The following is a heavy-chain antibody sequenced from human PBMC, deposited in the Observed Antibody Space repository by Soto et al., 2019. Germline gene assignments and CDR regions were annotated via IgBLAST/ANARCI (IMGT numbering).Heavy chain of an antibody. CDR2: IYYSGST. CDR3: ARDARVTIFGVVTLGAFDI. D-gene: IGHD3-3*01. V-gene: IGHV4-31*03. Sequence: SETLSLTCTVSGGSISSGGYYWSWIRQHPGKGLEWIGYIYYSGSTYYNPSLKSRVTISVDTSKNQFSLKLSSVTAADTAVYYCARDARVTIFGVVTLGAFDIGGKGTMVTVSS. CDR1: GGSISSGGYY. J-gene: IGHJ3*02.